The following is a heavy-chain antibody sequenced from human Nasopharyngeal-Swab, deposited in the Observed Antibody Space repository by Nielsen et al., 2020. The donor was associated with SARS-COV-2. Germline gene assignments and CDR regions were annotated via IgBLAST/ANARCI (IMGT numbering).Heavy chain of an antibody. J-gene: IGHJ4*02. CDR3: ARGGTMVRGVTPFDY. Sequence: ASVKVSCKASGYTFTYRYLHWVRQAPGQALEWMGRINPNSGGTNYAQKFQGRVTMTRDTSISTAYMELSRLRSDDTAVYYCARGGTMVRGVTPFDYWGQGTLVTVSS. V-gene: IGHV1-2*06. CDR1: GYTFTYRY. CDR2: INPNSGGT. D-gene: IGHD3-10*01.